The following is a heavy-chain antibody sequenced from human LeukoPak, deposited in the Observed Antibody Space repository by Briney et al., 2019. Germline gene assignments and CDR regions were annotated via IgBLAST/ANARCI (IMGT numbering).Heavy chain of an antibody. Sequence: GGSLRLSCAASGFTFSSYGMHWVRQAPGKGLEWVAVISYDGSNKYYADSVKGRFTISRDNSKNTLYLQMNSLRAEDTAVYYCAKEWYYYDSSGYYGVYFDYWGQGTLVTVSS. V-gene: IGHV3-30*18. J-gene: IGHJ4*02. D-gene: IGHD3-22*01. CDR2: ISYDGSNK. CDR1: GFTFSSYG. CDR3: AKEWYYYDSSGYYGVYFDY.